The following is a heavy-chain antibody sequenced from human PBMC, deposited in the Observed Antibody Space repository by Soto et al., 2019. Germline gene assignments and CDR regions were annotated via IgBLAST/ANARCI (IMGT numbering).Heavy chain of an antibody. D-gene: IGHD4-17*01. CDR3: ARSLTTLTTLLDY. V-gene: IGHV1-2*04. CDR1: GYTFTGYY. J-gene: IGHJ4*02. Sequence: ASVKVSCKASGYTFTGYYMHWVRQAPGQGLEWMGWINPNSGGTNYAQKFQGWVTMTRDTSISTAYMELSRLRSDDTAVYYCARSLTTLTTLLDYWGQGTLVTVSS. CDR2: INPNSGGT.